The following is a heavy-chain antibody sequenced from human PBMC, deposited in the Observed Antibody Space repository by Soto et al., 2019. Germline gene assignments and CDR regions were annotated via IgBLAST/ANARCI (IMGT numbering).Heavy chain of an antibody. J-gene: IGHJ4*02. CDR2: ISGSGGST. V-gene: IGHV3-23*01. Sequence: EVQLLESGGGLVQPGGSLRLSCAASGFTFSSYAMSWVRQARGKGLEWVSAISGSGGSTYYADSVKGRFTISRDNSKNTLYLQMNSLRAEDTAVYYCAKVYYYDISAIVPPSYYFDYWGQGTLVTVSS. CDR3: AKVYYYDISAIVPPSYYFDY. CDR1: GFTFSSYA. D-gene: IGHD3-22*01.